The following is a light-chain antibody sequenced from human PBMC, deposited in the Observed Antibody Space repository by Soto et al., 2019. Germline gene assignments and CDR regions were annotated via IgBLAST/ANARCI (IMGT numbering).Light chain of an antibody. CDR1: QDISNF. CDR2: DAS. CDR3: QQYEDVPT. J-gene: IGKJ2*01. V-gene: IGKV1-33*01. Sequence: DIQLTQSPSFLSASVGDSVTITCQASQDISNFLNWYHQRPGKAPKLLISDASSLQGGVPSRYRGSGAGTKFVLTITSLKPEDIGSYYCQQYEDVPTFGQGTKVGVK.